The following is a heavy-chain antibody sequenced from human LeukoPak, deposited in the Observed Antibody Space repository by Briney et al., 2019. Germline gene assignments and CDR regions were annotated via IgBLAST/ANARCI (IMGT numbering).Heavy chain of an antibody. V-gene: IGHV3-11*01. CDR2: ISSSGSTI. Sequence: PGGSLRLSCAASGFTFSDYYMSWIRQAPGKGLEWVSYISSSGSTIYYADSVKGRFTISRDNAKNSLYLQMNSLRAEDTAVYYCARRRSVVAATDAFDIWGQGTMVTVSS. CDR1: GFTFSDYY. CDR3: ARRRSVVAATDAFDI. D-gene: IGHD2-15*01. J-gene: IGHJ3*02.